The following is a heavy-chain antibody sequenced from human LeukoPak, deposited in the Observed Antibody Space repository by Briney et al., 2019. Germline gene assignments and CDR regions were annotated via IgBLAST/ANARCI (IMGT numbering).Heavy chain of an antibody. CDR2: IYYSGST. D-gene: IGHD1-26*01. V-gene: IGHV4-59*01. J-gene: IGHJ6*02. Sequence: PSETLSLTCTVSGGSISSYYWSWIRQPPGKGLEWIGYIYYSGSTNYNPSLKSRVTISVDTSKNLFSLKVSSVTAADTAVYYCARGRSNYYGMDVWGQGTTVTVSS. CDR3: ARGRSNYYGMDV. CDR1: GGSISSYY.